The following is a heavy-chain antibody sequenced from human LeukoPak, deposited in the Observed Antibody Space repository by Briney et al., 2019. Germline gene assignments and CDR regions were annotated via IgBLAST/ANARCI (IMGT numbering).Heavy chain of an antibody. CDR2: IYTSGST. V-gene: IGHV4-4*07. CDR1: GGSISSYY. D-gene: IGHD3-10*01. CDR3: ASLRTPGSGNKNRDYYYYMDV. Sequence: PSETLSLTCIVSGGSISSYYWSWIRQPAGKGLEWIGRIYTSGSTNYNPSLKSRVTISVDKSKNQFSLKLSSVTAADTAVYYCASLRTPGSGNKNRDYYYYMDVWGKGTTVTVSS. J-gene: IGHJ6*03.